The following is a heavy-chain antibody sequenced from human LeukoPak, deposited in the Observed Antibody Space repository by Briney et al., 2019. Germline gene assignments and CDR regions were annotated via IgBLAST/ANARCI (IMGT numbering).Heavy chain of an antibody. V-gene: IGHV3-48*04. CDR1: GFTFSSYS. CDR3: ARGLRTTTTFDL. J-gene: IGHJ4*02. D-gene: IGHD2/OR15-2a*01. Sequence: GGSLRLSCAASGFTFSSYSMNWVRQAPGKGLEWVSYISSSSSSTIYYADSVKGRFTISRDNAKNSLYLQMNSLRAEDTAVYYCARGLRTTTTFDLWGQGTLVTVSS. CDR2: ISSSSSSTI.